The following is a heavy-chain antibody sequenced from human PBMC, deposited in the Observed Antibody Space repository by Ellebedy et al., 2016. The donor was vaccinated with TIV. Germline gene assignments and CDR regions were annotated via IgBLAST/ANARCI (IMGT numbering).Heavy chain of an antibody. CDR1: GGSISSYY. V-gene: IGHV4-59*01. CDR3: ASGGASSKYFDH. Sequence: MPSETLSLTCTVSGGSISSYYWSWIRQPPGKGLEWTAFIHYNGNTNYNPSLKSRVTISVDTSKNQFSLKLNSVTAADTAMYYCASGGASSKYFDHWGQGTLVTVSS. J-gene: IGHJ4*02. CDR2: IHYNGNT. D-gene: IGHD3-16*01.